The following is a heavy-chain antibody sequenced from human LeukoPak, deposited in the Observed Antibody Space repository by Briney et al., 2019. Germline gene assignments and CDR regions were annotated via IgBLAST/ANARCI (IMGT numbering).Heavy chain of an antibody. CDR1: GFTVSSNY. J-gene: IGHJ4*02. D-gene: IGHD3-22*01. CDR3: ARDEDYYDSSGYDY. CDR2: IYSGGST. Sequence: GGSLRLSCAASGFTVSSNYMSWVRQAPGKGLEWVSVIYSGGSTYYADSVKGRFIISRDNSKNTLYLQMNSLRAEDTAVYYCARDEDYYDSSGYDYWGQGTLVTVSS. V-gene: IGHV3-53*01.